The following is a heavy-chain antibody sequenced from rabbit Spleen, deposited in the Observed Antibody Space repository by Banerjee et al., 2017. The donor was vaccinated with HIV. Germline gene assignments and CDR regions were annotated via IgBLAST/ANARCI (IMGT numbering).Heavy chain of an antibody. Sequence: QEQLEESGGGLVKPEGSLTLTCTASGFSFSSSYYTCWVRQAPGKGLEWIACIGTSSGVTYYATWAKGRFAISKASSTTVTLQMTSLTAADTATYFCARRVFGNGGNYGLWGPGTLVTVS. CDR2: IGTSSGVT. CDR1: GFSFSSSYY. D-gene: IGHD3-3*01. V-gene: IGHV1S45*01. J-gene: IGHJ4*01. CDR3: ARRVFGNGGNYGL.